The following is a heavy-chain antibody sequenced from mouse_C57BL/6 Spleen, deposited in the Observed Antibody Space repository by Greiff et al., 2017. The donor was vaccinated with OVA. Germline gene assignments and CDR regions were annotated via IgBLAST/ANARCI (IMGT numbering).Heavy chain of an antibody. J-gene: IGHJ4*01. D-gene: IGHD1-1*01. CDR3: ARYDYGSSYYAMDY. Sequence: VQLQESGAELVKPGASVKISCKASGYAFSSYWMNWVKQRPGKGLEWIGQIYPGDGDTNYNGKFKGKATLTADKSSSTAYMQLSSLTSEDSAVYFCARYDYGSSYYAMDYWGQGTSVTVSA. CDR2: IYPGDGDT. CDR1: GYAFSSYW. V-gene: IGHV1-80*01.